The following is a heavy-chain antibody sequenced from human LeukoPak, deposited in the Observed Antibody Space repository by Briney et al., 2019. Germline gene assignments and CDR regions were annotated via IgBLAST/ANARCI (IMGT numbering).Heavy chain of an antibody. CDR3: ARDFLHHDFWSGYLS. CDR1: GGSISSYY. Sequence: SETLSLTCTVSGGSISSYYWSWIRQPAGKGLEWIGRIYTSGSTNYNPSLKSRVTISVDTSKNQFSLKLSSVTAADTAVYYCARDFLHHDFWSGYLSWGQGTLVTVSS. D-gene: IGHD3-3*01. J-gene: IGHJ4*02. V-gene: IGHV4-4*07. CDR2: IYTSGST.